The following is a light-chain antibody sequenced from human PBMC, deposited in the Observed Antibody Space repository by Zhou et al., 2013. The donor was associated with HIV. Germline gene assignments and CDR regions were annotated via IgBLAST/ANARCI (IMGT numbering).Light chain of an antibody. CDR2: GAS. V-gene: IGKV1-NL1*01. J-gene: IGKJ2*01. CDR1: QGITNS. Sequence: DIQMTQSPSSLSASVGDRVTITCRASQGITNSLAWYQQTPGKAPKLLVYGASRLESGVPSRFSGSGSGTFYTLTISSLQSEDFATYYCQQYDATPYTFGQGTKVE. CDR3: QQYDATPYT.